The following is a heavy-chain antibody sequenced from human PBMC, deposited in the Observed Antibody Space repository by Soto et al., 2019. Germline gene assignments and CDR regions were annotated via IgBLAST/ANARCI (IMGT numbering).Heavy chain of an antibody. CDR3: ARFPRGYSYGHFDY. D-gene: IGHD5-18*01. Sequence: SQPLSLTCTVADGSISSYYWSRIRKPPGKGLEWIGYIYYSGSTNYNPSLKSRVTISVDTSKNQFSLKLSSVTAADTAVYYCARFPRGYSYGHFDYWGQGTLVTVSS. V-gene: IGHV4-59*01. CDR1: DGSISSYY. CDR2: IYYSGST. J-gene: IGHJ4*02.